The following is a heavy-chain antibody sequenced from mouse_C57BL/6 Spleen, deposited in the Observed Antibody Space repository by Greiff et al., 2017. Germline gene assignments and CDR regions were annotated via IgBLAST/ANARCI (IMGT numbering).Heavy chain of an antibody. CDR1: GFSLTSYG. V-gene: IGHV2-2*01. Sequence: VQRVESGPGLVQPSQSLSITCTVSGFSLTSYGVHWVRQSPGKGLEWLGVIWSGGSTDYNAAFISRLSISKDNSKSQVFFKMNSLQADDTAIYYCARTPPGSSYGYFDVWGTGTTVTVSS. CDR3: ARTPPGSSYGYFDV. D-gene: IGHD1-1*01. J-gene: IGHJ1*03. CDR2: IWSGGST.